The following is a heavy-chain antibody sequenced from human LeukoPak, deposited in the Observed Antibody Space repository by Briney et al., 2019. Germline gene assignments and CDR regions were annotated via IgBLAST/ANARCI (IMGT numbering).Heavy chain of an antibody. CDR1: GFTFSSYG. V-gene: IGHV3-30*18. J-gene: IGHJ4*02. Sequence: GGSLRLSCAASGFTFSSYGMHWVRQAPGKGLEGVAVISYDGSNKYYADSVKGRFTIPRDNSKNTLYLQINSLRAEDTAVYYCAKTFGDYVRTLDYWGQGTLVTVSS. CDR2: ISYDGSNK. D-gene: IGHD4-17*01. CDR3: AKTFGDYVRTLDY.